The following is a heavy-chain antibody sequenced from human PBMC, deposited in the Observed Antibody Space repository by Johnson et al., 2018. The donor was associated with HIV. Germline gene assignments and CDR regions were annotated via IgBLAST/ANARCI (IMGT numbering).Heavy chain of an antibody. V-gene: IGHV3-7*01. CDR2: IKQDGSEK. Sequence: MLLVESGGGLVQPGRSLRLSCAASGFTFSSYWMSWVRQAPGKVLEWVANIKQDGSEKYDVDSVKGGFTISRDNAKNSLNLQMNSLRAEDTAVYYCARAPSYDREFLDAFDIWGQGTMVTVSS. D-gene: IGHD3-22*01. J-gene: IGHJ3*02. CDR1: GFTFSSYW. CDR3: ARAPSYDREFLDAFDI.